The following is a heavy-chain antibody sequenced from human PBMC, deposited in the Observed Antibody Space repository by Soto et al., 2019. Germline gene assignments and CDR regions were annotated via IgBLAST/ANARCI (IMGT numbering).Heavy chain of an antibody. V-gene: IGHV1-24*01. CDR2: FDPEDGET. D-gene: IGHD4-17*01. Sequence: ASVKVSCKVSGYTLTELSMHWVRQAPGKGLEWMGGFDPEDGETIYAQKFQGRVTMTEDTSTDTAYMELSSLRSEDTAAYYCATAHDYGDYVDYWGQGTLVTVSS. CDR1: GYTLTELS. CDR3: ATAHDYGDYVDY. J-gene: IGHJ4*02.